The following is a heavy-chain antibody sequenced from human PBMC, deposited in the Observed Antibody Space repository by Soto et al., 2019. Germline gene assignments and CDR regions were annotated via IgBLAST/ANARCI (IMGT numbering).Heavy chain of an antibody. J-gene: IGHJ4*02. CDR2: ISYNGSNK. CDR1: GFTFSSYG. Sequence: QVQLVESGGGVVQPGRSLRLSCAASGFTFSSYGMPWVRQAPGKGLEWVAVISYNGSNKYYADSVKGRFTISRDNSTNTLYMQMNSPRAEDTAVYYCAKDLSVAGHDYWGQGTLVTVSS. CDR3: AKDLSVAGHDY. D-gene: IGHD6-19*01. V-gene: IGHV3-30*18.